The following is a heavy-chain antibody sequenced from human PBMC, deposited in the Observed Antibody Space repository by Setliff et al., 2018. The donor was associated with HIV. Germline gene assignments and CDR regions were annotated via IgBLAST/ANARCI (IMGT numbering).Heavy chain of an antibody. J-gene: IGHJ6*03. CDR2: INHSGST. Sequence: SETLSLTCAVYGGSFSGYYWSWIRQPPGKGLEWIGEINHSGSTNYNPSLKSRVIISVDTSKNQFSLKLSSVTAADTAVYYCARHYDSSGPNYRYYYMDVWGKGTTVTVSS. D-gene: IGHD3-22*01. V-gene: IGHV4-34*01. CDR1: GGSFSGYY. CDR3: ARHYDSSGPNYRYYYMDV.